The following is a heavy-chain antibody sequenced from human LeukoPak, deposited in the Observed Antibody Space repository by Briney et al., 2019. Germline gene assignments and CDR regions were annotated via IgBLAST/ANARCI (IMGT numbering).Heavy chain of an antibody. CDR1: GFTFNTFW. J-gene: IGHJ4*02. Sequence: GGSLRLSCAASGFTFNTFWMSWVRQAPGKGPEWVANIKQDGGERHYVDSVKGRFTISRDNAESSLYLQMNSLRADDTAIYYCARDNGGTGWAYWGQGTLVTVSS. CDR2: IKQDGGER. CDR3: ARDNGGTGWAY. D-gene: IGHD6-19*01. V-gene: IGHV3-7*05.